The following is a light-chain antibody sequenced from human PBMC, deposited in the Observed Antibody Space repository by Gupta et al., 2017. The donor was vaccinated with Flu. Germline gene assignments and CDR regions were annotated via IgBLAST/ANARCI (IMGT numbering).Light chain of an antibody. Sequence: VTIACSGGSSNIGSNYVYWYQQLPGPAPNLLIYRNDQRPSGVPDRFSGSKSGTSASLAISGLRAEDEANYYCAAWDDSRSGRLFGGGTKLTVL. CDR1: SSNIGSNY. V-gene: IGLV1-47*01. CDR3: AAWDDSRSGRL. J-gene: IGLJ3*02. CDR2: RND.